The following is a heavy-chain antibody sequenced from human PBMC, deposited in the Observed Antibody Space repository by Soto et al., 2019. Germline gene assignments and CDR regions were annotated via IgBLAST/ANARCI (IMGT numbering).Heavy chain of an antibody. Sequence: QVQLVQSGAEVKKPGSSVRVSCKASGGTLRNYGISWVRQAPGQGLEWMGGIIPVCGTANYAQKFQGRVTMTADESTSTVYMDVTSLRSEDTAVYYCSRGDATKIVVTTYYGMDVWGQGTTVTVSS. CDR1: GGTLRNYG. CDR3: SRGDATKIVVTTYYGMDV. J-gene: IGHJ6*02. V-gene: IGHV1-69*12. CDR2: IIPVCGTA. D-gene: IGHD4-17*01.